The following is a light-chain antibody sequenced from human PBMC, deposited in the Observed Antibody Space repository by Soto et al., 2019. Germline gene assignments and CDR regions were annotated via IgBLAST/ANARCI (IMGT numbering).Light chain of an antibody. CDR1: QSLVYGDANSF. CDR2: QVS. Sequence: DVVMTQSPLSLPVTLGQPASISCRSSQSLVYGDANSFFNWFHQRPGQPPRRLIYQVSNRDSGVPDGFSGSGSAIDFHLRISRVEAEDVGVYYCMQGSHWPPRYTFGQGTKLEIK. J-gene: IGKJ2*01. CDR3: MQGSHWPPRYT. V-gene: IGKV2-30*01.